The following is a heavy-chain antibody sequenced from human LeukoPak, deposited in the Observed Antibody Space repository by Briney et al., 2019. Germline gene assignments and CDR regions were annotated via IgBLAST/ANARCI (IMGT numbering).Heavy chain of an antibody. J-gene: IGHJ3*02. V-gene: IGHV5-51*01. CDR2: IYPLSSNT. CDR1: GYNFTNYW. CDR3: ARQAPFYIHIPGDDAFDI. D-gene: IGHD2-21*01. Sequence: GESLKISCQASGYNFTNYWIGWVRQMPGNGLEWMGVIYPLSSNTKYSPSVQGQVTISVDQSIRTAYLQWSSLKASDTAIYYCARQAPFYIHIPGDDAFDIWGQGTMVTVSS.